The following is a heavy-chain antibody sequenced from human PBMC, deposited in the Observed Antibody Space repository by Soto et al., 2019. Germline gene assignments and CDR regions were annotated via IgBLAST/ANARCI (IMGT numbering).Heavy chain of an antibody. D-gene: IGHD4-17*01. CDR2: ITPVFGTA. Sequence: QVQLVQSGAEVKKPGSSVKVSCKASADTFNSYSLSWLRQAPGQRLEWMGGITPVFGTADYAQSFEDRLTITADDSTSTVYMKLSSLRSDDTAVYYCARSLEGTTVTNWFDPWGQGALVTVSS. J-gene: IGHJ5*02. CDR1: ADTFNSYS. V-gene: IGHV1-69*01. CDR3: ARSLEGTTVTNWFDP.